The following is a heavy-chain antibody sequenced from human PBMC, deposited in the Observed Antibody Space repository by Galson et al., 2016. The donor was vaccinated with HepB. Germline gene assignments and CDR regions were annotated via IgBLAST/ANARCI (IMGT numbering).Heavy chain of an antibody. J-gene: IGHJ3*01. V-gene: IGHV5-51*01. D-gene: IGHD3-10*01. CDR1: GSIFDNYW. CDR2: IYPGDSDI. CDR3: ARRTIDNLLFAFEV. Sequence: QSGAEVKKPGESLKISCKGSGSIFDNYWIGWVRQRPGTGLEWLGIIYPGDSDIRYNPSFQGQVTISVDKSNSIAYLQWSSLKASDTALYYCARRTIDNLLFAFEVWGQGTMVTVSS.